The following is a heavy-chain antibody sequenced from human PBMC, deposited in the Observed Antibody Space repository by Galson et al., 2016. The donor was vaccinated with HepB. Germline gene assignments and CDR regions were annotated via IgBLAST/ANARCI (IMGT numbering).Heavy chain of an antibody. J-gene: IGHJ6*02. V-gene: IGHV4-61*01. CDR3: ARVACSTGNCYYYGLDI. Sequence: SETLSLTCTVSGDSVTSGNYYWSWIRQPPGKGLEWIGYIYYTGSTNYNPSLKSRVTISVDTSKNQFSLNLTSVTAADSAVYYCARVACSTGNCYYYGLDIWGQGTTVIVSS. CDR2: IYYTGST. CDR1: GDSVTSGNYY. D-gene: IGHD6-19*01.